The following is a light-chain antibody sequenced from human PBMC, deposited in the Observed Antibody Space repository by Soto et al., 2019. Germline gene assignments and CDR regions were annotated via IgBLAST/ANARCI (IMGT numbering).Light chain of an antibody. CDR1: QTISSW. J-gene: IGKJ3*01. Sequence: DIQMAESPSTLSGSVGDRVTITCRASQTISSWLAWYQQRPVKAPKLLIYAASSLQSGVPSRFSGSGSGTDFTLTISSLQPEDFATYYCQQSYSTLPFTFGPGTKVDI. V-gene: IGKV1-39*01. CDR3: QQSYSTLPFT. CDR2: AAS.